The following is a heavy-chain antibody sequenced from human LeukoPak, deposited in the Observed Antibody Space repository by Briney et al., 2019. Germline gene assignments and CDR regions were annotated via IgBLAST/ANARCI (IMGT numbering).Heavy chain of an antibody. Sequence: GGSLRLSCAASGFTVSSNYMSWVRQAPGKGLEWVSGIYSGGSTYYADSVKGRFTISRDNSKNTLYLQMNSLRAEDTAVYYCARDPPSRRGYYYDSSGYYENVWGKGTTVTVSS. CDR2: IYSGGST. J-gene: IGHJ6*04. V-gene: IGHV3-66*02. CDR3: ARDPPSRRGYYYDSSGYYENV. CDR1: GFTVSSNY. D-gene: IGHD3-22*01.